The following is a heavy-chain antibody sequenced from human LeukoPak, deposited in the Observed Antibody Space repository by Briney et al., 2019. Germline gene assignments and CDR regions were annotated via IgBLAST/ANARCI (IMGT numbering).Heavy chain of an antibody. CDR1: GFTFSSYG. J-gene: IGHJ4*02. CDR2: ISYDGSNK. Sequence: GRSLRLSCAASGFTFSSYGMRWVRQAPGKGLEWVAVISYDGSNKYYADSVKGRFTISRDNSKNTLYLQMNSLRAEDTAVYYCAKDQVEGELLWFGELDFDYWGQGTLATVSS. D-gene: IGHD3-10*01. V-gene: IGHV3-30*18. CDR3: AKDQVEGELLWFGELDFDY.